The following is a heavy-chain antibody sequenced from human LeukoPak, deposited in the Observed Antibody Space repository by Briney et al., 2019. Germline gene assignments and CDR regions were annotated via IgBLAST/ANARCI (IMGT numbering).Heavy chain of an antibody. CDR2: INPNSGGT. CDR3: AREGSGYGIGGFDP. V-gene: IGHV1-2*02. Sequence: VASVKVSCKASGYTFTGCYMHWVRQAPGQGLEWMGWINPNSGGTNYAQKFQGRVTMTRDTSISTAYMELSRLRSDDTAVYYCAREGSGYGIGGFDPWGQGTLVTVSS. CDR1: GYTFTGCY. J-gene: IGHJ5*02. D-gene: IGHD3-3*01.